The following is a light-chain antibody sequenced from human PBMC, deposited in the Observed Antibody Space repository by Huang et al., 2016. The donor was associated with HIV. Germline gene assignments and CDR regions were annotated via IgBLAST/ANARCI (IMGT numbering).Light chain of an antibody. CDR1: KSVSTN. Sequence: ETVMTQSPATLSESPVRSATLSCRASKSVSTNLAWYQQKPSQAPRLLSYGASTRAPGSPVRFRGSGSGKEFTLTISDLQSEDFAVYFCHQYNEWPITFGPGTKVDI. CDR3: HQYNEWPIT. J-gene: IGKJ3*01. CDR2: GAS. V-gene: IGKV3-15*01.